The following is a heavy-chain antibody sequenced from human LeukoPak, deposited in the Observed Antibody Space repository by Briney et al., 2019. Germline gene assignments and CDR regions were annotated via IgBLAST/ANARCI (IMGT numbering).Heavy chain of an antibody. J-gene: IGHJ4*02. CDR1: GFTFTSYS. CDR3: ARDGTYYDFWSGYYPLDY. CDR2: TSDRGDYT. D-gene: IGHD3-3*01. Sequence: GGSLRLSCAASGFTFTSYSMSWVRQAPGKGLEWVSGTSDRGDYTYYEDSVKGRFTISRDNAKNSLYLQMNSLRAEDTAVYYCARDGTYYDFWSGYYPLDYWGQGTLVTVSS. V-gene: IGHV3-21*01.